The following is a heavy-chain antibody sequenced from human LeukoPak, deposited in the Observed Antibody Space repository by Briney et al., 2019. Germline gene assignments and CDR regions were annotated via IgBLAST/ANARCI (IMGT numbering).Heavy chain of an antibody. J-gene: IGHJ3*02. CDR1: GGSITNYY. D-gene: IGHD1-14*01. Sequence: PSETLSLTCTVSGGSITNYYWSWIRQPPGKGLEWIAYIYYSGSTNYNPSFKSRVTISVDTSKNQFSLKMNSVAAEDTAVYYCARRSRNGLDAFDIWGQGTMVTVSS. CDR3: ARRSRNGLDAFDI. V-gene: IGHV4-59*12. CDR2: IYYSGST.